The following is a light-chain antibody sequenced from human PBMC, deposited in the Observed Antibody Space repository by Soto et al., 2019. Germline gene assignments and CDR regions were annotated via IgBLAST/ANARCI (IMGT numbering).Light chain of an antibody. CDR1: QAIGNY. J-gene: IGKJ3*01. CDR3: QKYNGVPLT. V-gene: IGKV1-27*01. CDR2: AAS. Sequence: DIQVTQFPSSLSASVGDRITITCRASQAIGNYLAWYQQKPGKVPKLLIYAASTLQPGVPSRFSGSRSGTDFTLTVRSLQPEDVATYFCQKYNGVPLTFGPGTKVEIK.